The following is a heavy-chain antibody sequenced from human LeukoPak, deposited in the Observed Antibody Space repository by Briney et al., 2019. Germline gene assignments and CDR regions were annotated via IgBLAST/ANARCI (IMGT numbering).Heavy chain of an antibody. CDR3: ARWRPIDAFDI. J-gene: IGHJ3*02. D-gene: IGHD3-3*01. CDR1: GFTVSRNY. CDR2: LSSTGNT. V-gene: IGHV3-53*04. Sequence: PGGSLRLSCAASGFTVSRNYMNWVRQAPGKGLEWVSLLSSTGNTSYADSVKGRFTTSRHNSNNTLYLQVNSLRPEDTAMYYCARWRPIDAFDIWGQGTMVIVSS.